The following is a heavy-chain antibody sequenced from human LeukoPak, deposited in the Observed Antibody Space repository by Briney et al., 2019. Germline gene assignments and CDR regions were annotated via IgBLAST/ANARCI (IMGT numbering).Heavy chain of an antibody. J-gene: IGHJ6*02. CDR3: ARDLYSSSWYGDSSGWYYYYGMDV. CDR2: ISSSSSYI. V-gene: IGHV3-21*01. CDR1: GFTFSGYS. D-gene: IGHD6-13*01. Sequence: PGGSLRLSCAASGFTFSGYSMNWVRQAPGKGLEWDSAISSSSSYIYYADSVKGRFTIPRDNAKNSLYLQMNSLRAEDTAVYYCARDLYSSSWYGDSSGWYYYYGMDVWGQGTTVTVSS.